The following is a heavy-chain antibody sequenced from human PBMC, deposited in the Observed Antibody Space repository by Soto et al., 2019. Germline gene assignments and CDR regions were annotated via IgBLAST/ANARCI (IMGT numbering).Heavy chain of an antibody. D-gene: IGHD2-2*01. V-gene: IGHV3-15*01. CDR3: TTDLRHLLSDWYYYYCMDV. J-gene: IGHJ6*03. CDR1: GFTFSNAW. CDR2: IKSKTDGGTT. Sequence: EVQLVESGGCLVKPGGSLRLYCAASGFTFSNAWMSWVRQAPGKGLEWVGRIKSKTDGGTTDYAAPVKGRFTISRDDSKTTHYLQMNSLKTGDTALYYCTTDLRHLLSDWYYYYCMDVWGKGTTVTVSS.